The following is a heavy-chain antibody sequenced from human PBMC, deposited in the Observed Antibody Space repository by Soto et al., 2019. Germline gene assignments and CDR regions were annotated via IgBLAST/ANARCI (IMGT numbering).Heavy chain of an antibody. CDR1: GYRFTTYW. Sequence: RGESLKISCKGSGYRFTTYWIGWVRQMPGKGLEWMGLIFPSDSDAKYSPSFQGQVTFSVDKSTSTAFLQWSSLKASDTAMYYCARVSGTTDYWGQGTQVTVSS. CDR2: IFPSDSDA. D-gene: IGHD1-7*01. J-gene: IGHJ4*02. CDR3: ARVSGTTDY. V-gene: IGHV5-51*01.